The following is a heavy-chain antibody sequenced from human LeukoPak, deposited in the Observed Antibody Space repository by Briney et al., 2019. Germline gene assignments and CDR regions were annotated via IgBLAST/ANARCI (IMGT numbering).Heavy chain of an antibody. CDR3: ASGYYDSTGYYGVDY. D-gene: IGHD3-22*01. CDR2: INSDGSRT. CDR1: GFAFTNYW. Sequence: GGSLRLSCAASGFAFTNYWMHWVRQAPGKGLLWVSRINSDGSRTSYADFVKGRFTISRDNAKNTLSLQMNSLRAEDTAVYYCASGYYDSTGYYGVDYWGQGTLVTVSS. V-gene: IGHV3-74*01. J-gene: IGHJ4*02.